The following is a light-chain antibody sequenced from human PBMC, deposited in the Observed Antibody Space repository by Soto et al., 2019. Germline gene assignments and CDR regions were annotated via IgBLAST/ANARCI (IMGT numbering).Light chain of an antibody. CDR1: QSVTSTY. CDR2: GAS. Sequence: EIVLTQSPGTLSLSPGERATLSCRAIQSVTSTYLAWYQQKPGQAPRLLIYGASNRATGIPDRFTGSGSGTDFTLTISRLEPEDFAVYYCQQYGGSPLTFGGGTKEEIK. J-gene: IGKJ4*01. V-gene: IGKV3-20*01. CDR3: QQYGGSPLT.